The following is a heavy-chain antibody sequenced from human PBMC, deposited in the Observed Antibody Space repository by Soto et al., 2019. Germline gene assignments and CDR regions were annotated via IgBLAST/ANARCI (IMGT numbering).Heavy chain of an antibody. CDR1: GFTFSSGF. V-gene: IGHV3-21*05. Sequence: PGGSLRLSCAASGFTFSSGFMSWVRQAPGKGLECVSYISSSGDYTHYADSVKGRVTISRDNANNSLYLQVNRLRAEDTGVYYCARVGFAGCYDYWGQGTLVTVSS. CDR3: ARVGFAGCYDY. J-gene: IGHJ4*02. CDR2: ISSSGDYT. D-gene: IGHD2-15*01.